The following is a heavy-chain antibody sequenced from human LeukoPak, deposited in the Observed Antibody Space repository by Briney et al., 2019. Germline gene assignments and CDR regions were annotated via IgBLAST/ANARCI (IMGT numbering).Heavy chain of an antibody. CDR2: IIPIFGTA. J-gene: IGHJ6*03. Sequence: ASVKVSCKASGGTFSSYAISWVRQAPGQGLEWMGGIIPIFGTANYAQKFQGRVTITADESTSTAYMELRSLRSGDTAVYYCARDKYCSSTSCPYYYYYYIDVWGKGTTVTVSS. D-gene: IGHD2-2*01. V-gene: IGHV1-69*13. CDR1: GGTFSSYA. CDR3: ARDKYCSSTSCPYYYYYYIDV.